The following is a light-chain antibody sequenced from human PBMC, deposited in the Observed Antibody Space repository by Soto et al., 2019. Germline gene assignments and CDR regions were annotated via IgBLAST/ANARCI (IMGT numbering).Light chain of an antibody. CDR1: SSNIGNND. V-gene: IGLV1-44*01. CDR3: AAWDDSLIGVI. CDR2: DND. J-gene: IGLJ2*01. Sequence: QSVLTQPPSASGTPGQRITISCSGSSSNIGNNDVSWYQQIPGTAPKVLIYDNDQRPSGVPDRFSGSKSGTSASLAISGLQSEDEADYYCAAWDDSLIGVIFGGGTKLTVL.